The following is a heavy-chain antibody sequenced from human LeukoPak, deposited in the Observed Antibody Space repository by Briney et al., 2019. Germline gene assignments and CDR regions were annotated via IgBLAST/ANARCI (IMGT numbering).Heavy chain of an antibody. CDR2: ISAYNGNT. D-gene: IGHD3-3*01. CDR1: GYTFTSYG. J-gene: IGHJ3*02. Sequence: GASVKVSCKASGYTFTSYGISWVRQAPGQGLEWMGWISAYNGNTNYAQKLQGRVTITADKSTSTAYMELSSLRSEDTAVYYCASNRVVSQSPEAFDIWGQGTMVTVSS. V-gene: IGHV1-18*01. CDR3: ASNRVVSQSPEAFDI.